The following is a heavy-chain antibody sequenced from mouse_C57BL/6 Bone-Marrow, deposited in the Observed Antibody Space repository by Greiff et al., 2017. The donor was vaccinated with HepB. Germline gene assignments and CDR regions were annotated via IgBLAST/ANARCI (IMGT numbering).Heavy chain of an antibody. Sequence: EVHLVESGGDLVKPGGSLKLSCAASGFTFSSYGMSWVRQTPDKRLEWVATISSGGSYTYYPDSVKGRFTISRDNAKNTLYLQMSSLKSEDTAMYYCARQSTGTGYFDYWGQGTTLTVSS. CDR3: ARQSTGTGYFDY. CDR1: GFTFSSYG. D-gene: IGHD4-1*02. CDR2: ISSGGSYT. V-gene: IGHV5-6*01. J-gene: IGHJ2*01.